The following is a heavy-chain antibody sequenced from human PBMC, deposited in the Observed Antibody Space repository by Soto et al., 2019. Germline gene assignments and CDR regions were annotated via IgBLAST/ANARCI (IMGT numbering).Heavy chain of an antibody. CDR1: GYSFTDYW. V-gene: IGHV5-51*01. Sequence: PGESLKISCKSSGYSFTDYWIGWVRQMAGKGLEWMGIIYPGDSDARYSPSFQGQVTISVDTYINTAFLRWNSLTASDTAVYYCARQAYYSILTGYFYYFDYWGQGSLVTLSS. J-gene: IGHJ4*02. D-gene: IGHD3-9*01. CDR3: ARQAYYSILTGYFYYFDY. CDR2: IYPGDSDA.